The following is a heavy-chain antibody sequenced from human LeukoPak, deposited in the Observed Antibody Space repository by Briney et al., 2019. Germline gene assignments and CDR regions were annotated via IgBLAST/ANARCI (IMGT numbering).Heavy chain of an antibody. CDR3: ARDGGLEGDAFDI. J-gene: IGHJ3*02. D-gene: IGHD1-1*01. CDR1: GFTFISYE. Sequence: GGSLRLSCAASGFTFISYEMNWVRQAPGKGLDWVSYISGSGSSVLYADSVKGRFTIPRDNAKNSLWLQMYSLREEDTAVYYCARDGGLEGDAFDIWGKGTMVTVSS. CDR2: ISGSGSSV. V-gene: IGHV3-48*03.